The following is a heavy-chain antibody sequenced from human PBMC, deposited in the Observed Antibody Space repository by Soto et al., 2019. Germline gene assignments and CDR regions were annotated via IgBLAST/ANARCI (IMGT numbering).Heavy chain of an antibody. CDR1: GFTVSSNY. Sequence: GGSLRLSCAASGFTVSSNYMSGVGQAPGKGLGWVSVIYSGGSTYYADSVKGRFTISRDNSKNTLYLQMNSLRAEDTAVYYCARSQWIEYSSSDGPNYYYYYGMDVWGQGTTVTVSS. CDR3: ARSQWIEYSSSDGPNYYYYYGMDV. J-gene: IGHJ6*02. D-gene: IGHD6-6*01. CDR2: IYSGGST. V-gene: IGHV3-53*01.